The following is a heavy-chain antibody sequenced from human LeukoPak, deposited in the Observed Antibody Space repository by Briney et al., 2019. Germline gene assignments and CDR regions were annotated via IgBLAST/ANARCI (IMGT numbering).Heavy chain of an antibody. D-gene: IGHD3-3*01. Sequence: ASVKVSCKASGYTFTSYDINWVRQATGQGLEWMGWMNPNSGNTGYAQKFQGRVTITRNTSISTAYMELSSLRSEDTAVYYCARSIYDFWSGHNWFDPWGQGTLVTVSS. CDR1: GYTFTSYD. CDR3: ARSIYDFWSGHNWFDP. V-gene: IGHV1-8*03. CDR2: MNPNSGNT. J-gene: IGHJ5*02.